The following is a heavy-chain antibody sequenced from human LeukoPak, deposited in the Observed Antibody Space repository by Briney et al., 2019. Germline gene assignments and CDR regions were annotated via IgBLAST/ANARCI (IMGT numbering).Heavy chain of an antibody. CDR3: ARDGRRYCSSTSCYTPFDY. D-gene: IGHD2-2*02. J-gene: IGHJ4*02. CDR2: ISYDGSNK. V-gene: IGHV3-30-3*01. Sequence: GGSLRLSCAASGFTFSSYAMHWVRQAPGKGLEGVAVISYDGSNKYYADSVKGRFTISRDNSKNTLYLQMNSLRAEDTAVYYCARDGRRYCSSTSCYTPFDYWGQGTLVTVSS. CDR1: GFTFSSYA.